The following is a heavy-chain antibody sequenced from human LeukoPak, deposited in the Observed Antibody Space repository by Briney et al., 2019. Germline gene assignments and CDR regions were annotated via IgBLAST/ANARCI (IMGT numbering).Heavy chain of an antibody. CDR1: GGSISSYY. Sequence: PSETLSLTCTVSGGSISSYYWSWIRQPPGKGLEWIGYIYYSGSTNYNPSLKSRVTISVDKSKNQFSLKLSSVTAADTAVYYCASNAVAKAFDIWGQGTMVTVSS. D-gene: IGHD6-19*01. CDR2: IYYSGST. J-gene: IGHJ3*02. CDR3: ASNAVAKAFDI. V-gene: IGHV4-59*12.